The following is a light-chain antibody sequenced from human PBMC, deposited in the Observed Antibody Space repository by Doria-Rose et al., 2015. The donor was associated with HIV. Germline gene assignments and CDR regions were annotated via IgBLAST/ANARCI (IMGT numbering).Light chain of an antibody. V-gene: IGKV3-20*01. Sequence: EIVLTQSPGTLSLSPGERATLSCRASQSFSSTYLAWYQQKPGQAPSLLTYDGSTRATGIPDRFSASGSGTDFTLTINRLEPEDFALYYCHQYGPSWTFGQGTKVEI. CDR2: DGS. CDR3: HQYGPSWT. J-gene: IGKJ1*01. CDR1: QSFSSTY.